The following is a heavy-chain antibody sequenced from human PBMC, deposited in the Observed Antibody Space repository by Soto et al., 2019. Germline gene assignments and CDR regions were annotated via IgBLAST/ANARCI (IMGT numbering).Heavy chain of an antibody. J-gene: IGHJ5*02. CDR1: GGTFSSYA. V-gene: IGHV1-69*13. CDR2: IIPIFGTA. D-gene: IGHD2-15*01. CDR3: ARYGYCSGGSRVHWLAP. Sequence: SVKVSCKASGGTFSSYAISWVRQAPGQGLEWMGGIIPIFGTANYAQKFQGRVTITADESTSTAYMELSSPRSEDTAVYYCARYGYCSGGSRVHWLAPWGQGTLVTVSS.